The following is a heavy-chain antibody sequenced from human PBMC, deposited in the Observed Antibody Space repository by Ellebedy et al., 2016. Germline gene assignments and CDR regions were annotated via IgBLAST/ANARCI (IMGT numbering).Heavy chain of an antibody. J-gene: IGHJ6*02. CDR2: IIVDGSEE. CDR3: ARGVAYGMDV. D-gene: IGHD3-10*01. Sequence: GESLKISXAASGFTFRSYGMNWVRQAPGEGLEWVALIIVDGSEEYYSDSVKGRFTISRDNSKNTLYLQMNSLRLDDTGVYYCARGVAYGMDVWGQGTTVTVSS. CDR1: GFTFRSYG. V-gene: IGHV3-30*03.